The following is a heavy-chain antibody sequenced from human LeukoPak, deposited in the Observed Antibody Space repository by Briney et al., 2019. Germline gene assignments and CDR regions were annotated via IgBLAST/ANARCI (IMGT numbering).Heavy chain of an antibody. CDR2: IKSKTDGGTT. Sequence: PGGSLRLSCAASGFTFTNAWMSWVRQAPGKGLEWVGRIKSKTDGGTTDYAAPVKGRFTISRDDSKNTLYLQMNSLKTEDTAVYYCSGSSWYVPGWFDPWGQATLVTVSS. J-gene: IGHJ5*02. CDR1: GFTFTNAW. CDR3: SGSSWYVPGWFDP. V-gene: IGHV3-15*01. D-gene: IGHD6-13*01.